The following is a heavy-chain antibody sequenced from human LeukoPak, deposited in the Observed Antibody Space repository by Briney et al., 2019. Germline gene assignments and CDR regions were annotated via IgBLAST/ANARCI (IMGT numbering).Heavy chain of an antibody. V-gene: IGHV1-69*13. J-gene: IGHJ6*02. CDR2: IIPIFGTA. D-gene: IGHD2-2*01. CDR1: GGTFSSYA. Sequence: SVKVSCKASGGTFSSYAISWLRQAPGQGLEWMGGIIPIFGTANYAQKFQGRVTITADESTSTAYMELSSLRSEDTAVYYCARDWWSFGGWDIVVVPASSEYGMDVWGQGTTVTVSS. CDR3: ARDWWSFGGWDIVVVPASSEYGMDV.